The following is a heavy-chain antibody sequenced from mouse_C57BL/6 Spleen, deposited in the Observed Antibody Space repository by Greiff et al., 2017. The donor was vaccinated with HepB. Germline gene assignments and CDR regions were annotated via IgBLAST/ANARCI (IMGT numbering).Heavy chain of an antibody. Sequence: EVKLVESGGGLVQPGGSLKLSCVASGFTFSNYWMNWVRQSPEKGLEWVAQIRLKSDNYATHYAESVKGRFTISRDDSKRSVYLQMNNLRAEDTGIYYCTVDISYYYAMDYWGQGTSVTVSS. J-gene: IGHJ4*01. V-gene: IGHV6-3*01. CDR3: TVDISYYYAMDY. CDR1: GFTFSNYW. CDR2: IRLKSDNYAT.